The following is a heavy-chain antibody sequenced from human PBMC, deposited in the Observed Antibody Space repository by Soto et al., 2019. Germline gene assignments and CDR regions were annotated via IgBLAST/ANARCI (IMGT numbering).Heavy chain of an antibody. D-gene: IGHD2-15*01. J-gene: IGHJ4*02. Sequence: ASVKVSCKASGYSFKDHYMHWVRQAPGRGLEWVGIINPSGEHTNYAQQFRGRVAMTRDTSTSTAYMELRSLRSEDTAVYFCARISCKGGSCYFDFDHWGQGTVVTVSS. CDR1: GYSFKDHY. CDR3: ARISCKGGSCYFDFDH. CDR2: INPSGEHT. V-gene: IGHV1-46*02.